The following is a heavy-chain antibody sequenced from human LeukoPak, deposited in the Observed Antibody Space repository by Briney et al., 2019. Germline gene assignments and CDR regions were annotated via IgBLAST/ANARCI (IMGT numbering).Heavy chain of an antibody. CDR1: GGSISSYY. Sequence: SETLSLTCTVSGGSISSYYWSWIRQPPGKGLEWIGYIYYSGSTNYNPSLKSRVTISVDTSKNQFPLKLSSVTAADTAVYYCARDSGSIFDYWGQGTLVTVSS. CDR3: ARDSGSIFDY. D-gene: IGHD3-22*01. CDR2: IYYSGST. V-gene: IGHV4-59*01. J-gene: IGHJ4*02.